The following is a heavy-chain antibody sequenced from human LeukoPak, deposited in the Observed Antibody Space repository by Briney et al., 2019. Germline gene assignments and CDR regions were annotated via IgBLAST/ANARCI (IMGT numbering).Heavy chain of an antibody. J-gene: IGHJ5*02. CDR1: GGSVNSGDYS. D-gene: IGHD2-2*01. Sequence: PSETLSLTCAVSGGSVNSGDYSWTWIRQPPGKGLEWIGYIYHSGGTYYNPSLKSRVTMSVDTSKNQFSLNLRSVTAADTAVYYCARNIAPAGAAAKGFDPWGQGTLVTVSS. V-gene: IGHV4-30-2*01. CDR2: IYHSGGT. CDR3: ARNIAPAGAAAKGFDP.